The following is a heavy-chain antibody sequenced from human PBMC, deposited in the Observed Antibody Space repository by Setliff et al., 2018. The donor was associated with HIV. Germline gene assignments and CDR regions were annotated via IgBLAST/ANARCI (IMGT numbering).Heavy chain of an antibody. CDR1: GYSLSTYA. CDR3: VRLTADRTNYYYYMDV. J-gene: IGHJ6*03. Sequence: ASVKVSCKASGYSLSTYAISWVRQAPGQGLEWMGWIDSNNGNRNFAQKFRGRVTRTTDISTNTAYMEVRSLRFDDTAVYYCVRLTADRTNYYYYMDVWGKGTTVTVSS. CDR2: IDSNNGNR. V-gene: IGHV1-18*01. D-gene: IGHD2-8*01.